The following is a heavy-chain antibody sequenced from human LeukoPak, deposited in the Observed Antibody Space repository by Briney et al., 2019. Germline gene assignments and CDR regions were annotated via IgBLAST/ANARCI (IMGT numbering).Heavy chain of an antibody. CDR2: IGGDGRRK. CDR1: GFTFSSYN. Sequence: GGSLRLSCAASGFTFSSYNMNWVRQAPGKGLEWLANIGGDGRRKFYEDSVEGRFTISRDNAESSLYLQMNNLRVEDTAVYYCARDAGWRLLDYWGRGTQVTVSS. CDR3: ARDAGWRLLDY. V-gene: IGHV3-7*01. J-gene: IGHJ4*02. D-gene: IGHD6-25*01.